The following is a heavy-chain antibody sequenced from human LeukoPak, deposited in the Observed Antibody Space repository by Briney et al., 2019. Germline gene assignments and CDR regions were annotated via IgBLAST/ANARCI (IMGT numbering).Heavy chain of an antibody. CDR1: GFTFSDYY. V-gene: IGHV3-11*06. J-gene: IGHJ4*02. Sequence: PGGSLRLSCAASGFTFSDYYMNWIRQAPGKGLEWLSYISSRVGNTNYADSVKGRFTISRDNAKNSLYLQINSLRAEDTAVYYCARAAHQHAALDSWGQGTLVTVSS. CDR3: ARAAHQHAALDS. D-gene: IGHD2-2*01. CDR2: ISSRVGNT.